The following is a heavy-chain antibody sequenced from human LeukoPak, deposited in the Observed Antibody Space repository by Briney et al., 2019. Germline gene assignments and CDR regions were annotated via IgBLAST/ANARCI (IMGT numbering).Heavy chain of an antibody. CDR3: ATLRAPTDAFDI. J-gene: IGHJ3*02. CDR1: GFTFSSYG. CDR2: ISYDGSNK. V-gene: IGHV3-30*03. D-gene: IGHD4-11*01. Sequence: GRSLRLSCAASGFTFSSYGMHWVRQVPGKGLEWVAVISYDGSNKYYADSVKGRFTISRDNSTNTLYLQMNSLRAEDTAVYYCATLRAPTDAFDIWGQGTMVTVSS.